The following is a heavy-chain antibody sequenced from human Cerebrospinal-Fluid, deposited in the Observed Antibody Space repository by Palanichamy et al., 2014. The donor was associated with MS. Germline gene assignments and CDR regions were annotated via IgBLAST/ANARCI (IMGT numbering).Heavy chain of an antibody. CDR2: INPNSGGT. CDR3: AKGASDSNYAGGMDV. CDR1: GYTFSGYY. Sequence: QVHLVQSGAEAKKPGASVKVSCRASGYTFSGYYMHWVRQAPGQGLEWMGWINPNSGGTNYAQNFQGWVTMTRDTSSATAYLELRRLKSDATALYYCAKGASDSNYAGGMDVWGQGTMVTVSS. V-gene: IGHV1-2*04. D-gene: IGHD4-11*01. J-gene: IGHJ6*02.